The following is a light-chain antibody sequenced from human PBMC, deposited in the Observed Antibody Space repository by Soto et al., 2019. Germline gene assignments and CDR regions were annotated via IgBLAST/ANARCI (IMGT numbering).Light chain of an antibody. CDR3: QQSYNGPFT. Sequence: DIQMTQSPSSLSASVGDRVTVTCRAGQSISRYLNWYQQRPGKAPNLLIYSASSLQTGVPSRVSGSGSGTDFTLTITNLQPEDFATYYCQQSYNGPFTFGPGTKVDSK. V-gene: IGKV1-39*01. CDR1: QSISRY. J-gene: IGKJ3*01. CDR2: SAS.